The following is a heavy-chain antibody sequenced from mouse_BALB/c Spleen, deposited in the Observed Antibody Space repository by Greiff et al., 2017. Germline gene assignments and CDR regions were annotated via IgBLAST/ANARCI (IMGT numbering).Heavy chain of an antibody. CDR2: ISNGGGST. CDR3: ASSYYRDDWFAY. D-gene: IGHD2-14*01. CDR1: GFTFSSYT. J-gene: IGHJ3*01. V-gene: IGHV5-12-2*01. Sequence: EVMLVESGGGLVQPGGSLKLSCAASGFTFSSYTMSWVRQTPEKRLEWVAYISNGGGSTYYPDTVKGRFTISRDNAKNTLYLQMSSLKSEDTAMYYCASSYYRDDWFAYWGQGTLVTVSA.